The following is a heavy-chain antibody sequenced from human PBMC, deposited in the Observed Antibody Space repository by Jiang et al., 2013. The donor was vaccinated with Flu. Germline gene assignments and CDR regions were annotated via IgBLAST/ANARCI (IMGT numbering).Heavy chain of an antibody. V-gene: IGHV1-69*06. CDR1: GGTFSSYA. CDR3: ATIAAAGTRAYYYYGMDV. CDR2: IIPIFGTA. Sequence: SCKASGGTFSSYAISWVRQAPGQGLEWMGGIIPIFGTANYAQKFQGRVTITADKSTSTAYMELSSLRSEDTAVYYCATIAAAGTRAYYYYGMDVWGQGTTVTVSS. J-gene: IGHJ6*02. D-gene: IGHD6-13*01.